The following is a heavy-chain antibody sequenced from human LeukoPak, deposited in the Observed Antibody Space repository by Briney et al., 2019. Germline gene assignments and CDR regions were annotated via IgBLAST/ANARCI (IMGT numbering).Heavy chain of an antibody. CDR2: IKEDGSEK. CDR1: EFSSSTYW. CDR3: AKDHKSGCYDY. Sequence: GGSLRLSCAASEFSSSTYWMTWVRQAPGKGLEWVANIKEDGSEKNHLDSVKGRFTISRDNAKNSLYLHMNSLRAEDTAVYYCAKDHKSGCYDYWGPGTLVTVSS. V-gene: IGHV3-7*01. J-gene: IGHJ4*02. D-gene: IGHD6-19*01.